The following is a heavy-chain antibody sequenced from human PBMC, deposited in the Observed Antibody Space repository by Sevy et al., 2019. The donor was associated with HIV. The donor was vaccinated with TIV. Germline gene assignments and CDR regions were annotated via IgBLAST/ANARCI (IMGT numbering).Heavy chain of an antibody. D-gene: IGHD7-27*01. CDR1: GFTFSSYG. Sequence: GGSLRLSCAASGFTFSSYGMHWVRQAPGKGLEWVAVIWYDGSNKYYADSVKGRFTISRDNSKNTLYLQMNSLRAEDTAVYYCASDPGLTGDYYYYYYMDVWGKGTTVTVSS. CDR3: ASDPGLTGDYYYYYYMDV. V-gene: IGHV3-33*08. J-gene: IGHJ6*03. CDR2: IWYDGSNK.